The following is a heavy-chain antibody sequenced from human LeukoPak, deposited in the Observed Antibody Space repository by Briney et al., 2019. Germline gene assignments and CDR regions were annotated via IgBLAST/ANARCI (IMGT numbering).Heavy chain of an antibody. V-gene: IGHV1-18*01. Sequence: GASVKVSCKASGYTFTSYGISWVRQAPGQGLEWMGWISAYNGNTNYAQKLQGRVTMTTDTSTSTAYMELRSLRSDDTAVYYCARVKRDSSSWDANYYYGMDVWGQGTTVTVSS. D-gene: IGHD6-13*01. CDR1: GYTFTSYG. J-gene: IGHJ6*02. CDR2: ISAYNGNT. CDR3: ARVKRDSSSWDANYYYGMDV.